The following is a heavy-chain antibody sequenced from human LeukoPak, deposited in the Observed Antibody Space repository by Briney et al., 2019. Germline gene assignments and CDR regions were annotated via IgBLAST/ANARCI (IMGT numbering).Heavy chain of an antibody. J-gene: IGHJ6*03. CDR3: ARDSGVAANYYYYMDV. CDR1: GGTFSSYA. V-gene: IGHV1-69*05. Sequence: GASVKVSCKASGGTFSSYAISWVRQAPGQGLEWMGRIIPIFGTANYAQKFQGRVTITTDESTSTSYMQMSIPRSDDTAVYCCARDSGVAANYYYYMDVWRKGTTVTVS. D-gene: IGHD2-15*01. CDR2: IIPIFGTA.